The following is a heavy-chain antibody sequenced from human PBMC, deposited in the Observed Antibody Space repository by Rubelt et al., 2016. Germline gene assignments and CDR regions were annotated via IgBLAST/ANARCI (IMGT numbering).Heavy chain of an antibody. CDR3: ARVGAVADD. J-gene: IGHJ4*02. Sequence: EVQLVESGGNLVQPGESLRLSCEGSGFTFSSYSMDWVRQVPGKGLEWISYISGGMETIYYADSVRGRFTISRDNAKNPLSLQMDSLRAEDTAVYYCARVGAVADDWSQGTPVTVSS. V-gene: IGHV3-48*04. D-gene: IGHD6-19*01. CDR1: GFTFSSYS. CDR2: ISGGMETI.